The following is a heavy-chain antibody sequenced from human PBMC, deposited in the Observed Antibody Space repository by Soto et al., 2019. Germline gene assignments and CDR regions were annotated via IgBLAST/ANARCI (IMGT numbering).Heavy chain of an antibody. Sequence: EVQLLESGGGLVQPGGSLRLSCAASGFTFSSYAMSWVRQAPGKGLEWVSAISGSGGSTYYADSVKGRFTMSRDNSKNALYLQMNSLRAEDTAVYYCDSDRGGYYYYGMDGWGQGTTVTVSS. D-gene: IGHD2-15*01. CDR2: ISGSGGST. CDR3: DSDRGGYYYYGMDG. CDR1: GFTFSSYA. J-gene: IGHJ6*02. V-gene: IGHV3-23*01.